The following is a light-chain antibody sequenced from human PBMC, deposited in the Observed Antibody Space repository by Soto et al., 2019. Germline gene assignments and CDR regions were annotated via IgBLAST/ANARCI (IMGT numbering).Light chain of an antibody. CDR3: QQFNSYPYT. Sequence: AIQLTPSPSSLSASVGDRVTITCRASQGISSALAWYQQKPGKAPKLLIYDASSLESGVPSRFSDSGSGTDFPLTISSLQPEDFATYYCQQFNSYPYTFGQGTKLEI. CDR1: QGISSA. J-gene: IGKJ2*01. CDR2: DAS. V-gene: IGKV1-13*02.